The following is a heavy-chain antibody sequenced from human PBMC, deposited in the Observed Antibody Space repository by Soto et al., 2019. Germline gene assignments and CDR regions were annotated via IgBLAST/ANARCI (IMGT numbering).Heavy chain of an antibody. CDR1: GAPIRGSYYF. Sequence: PSETLSLTCTVTGAPIRGSYYFWSWIRQPPGEGLEWLGYVYSTGSTYYNPSLKSRVTMSVDTSKNQFSLKLSSVTAADTAVYYCARSPYYYDSSGYYSLVDYWGQGTLVTVSS. J-gene: IGHJ4*02. D-gene: IGHD3-22*01. V-gene: IGHV4-39*07. CDR2: VYSTGST. CDR3: ARSPYYYDSSGYYSLVDY.